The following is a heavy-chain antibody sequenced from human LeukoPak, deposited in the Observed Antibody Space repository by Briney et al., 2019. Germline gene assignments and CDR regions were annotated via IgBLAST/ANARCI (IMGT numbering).Heavy chain of an antibody. D-gene: IGHD3-10*01. CDR2: IYSGGST. Sequence: GGSLRLSCAASGFTVSSNYVSWVRQAPGKGLEWVSVIYSGGSTYYADSVKGRFTISRDNSKNTLYLQMNSLRAEDTAVYYCARSAQTPILYDYWGQGTLVTVSS. V-gene: IGHV3-66*01. CDR1: GFTVSSNY. J-gene: IGHJ4*02. CDR3: ARSAQTPILYDY.